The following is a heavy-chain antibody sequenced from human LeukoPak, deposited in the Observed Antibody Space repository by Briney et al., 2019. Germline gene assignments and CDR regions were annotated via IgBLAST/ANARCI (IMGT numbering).Heavy chain of an antibody. J-gene: IGHJ3*02. D-gene: IGHD2-2*01. CDR2: IYYSGST. V-gene: IGHV4-30-4*01. Sequence: PSETLSLTCTVSGGSISSGDYYWSWIRQPPGKGPEWIGYIYYSGSTYYNPSLKSRVTISVDTSKDQFSLKLSSVTAADTAVYYCAREVVVVPAAVDAFDIWGQGTMVTVSS. CDR1: GGSISSGDYY. CDR3: AREVVVVPAAVDAFDI.